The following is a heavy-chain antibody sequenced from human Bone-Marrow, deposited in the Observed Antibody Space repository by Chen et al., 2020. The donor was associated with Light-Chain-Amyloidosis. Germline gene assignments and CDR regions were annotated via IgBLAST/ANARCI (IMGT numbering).Heavy chain of an antibody. CDR3: ARRRDGYNFDY. V-gene: IGHV5-51*01. CDR2: IYPDDSDA. CDR1: GYTFPNYW. D-gene: IGHD5-12*01. J-gene: IGHJ4*02. Sequence: EVQLEQSGPEVKKPGESLKISCKGSGYTFPNYWIGWVRQMPGKGLEWKGVIYPDDSDARYSPSFERQVTISADKSITTAYLQWRSLKSSDTAMYYCARRRDGYNFDYWGQGTLVTVSS.